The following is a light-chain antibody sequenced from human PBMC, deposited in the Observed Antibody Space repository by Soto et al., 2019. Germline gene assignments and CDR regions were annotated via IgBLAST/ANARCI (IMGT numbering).Light chain of an antibody. CDR2: ETY. V-gene: IGKV3-15*01. CDR1: LSVSSN. Sequence: ETVMTQYPATLSVSQGDRATLSCRASLSVSSNIAWYQQQPGQGPRLLMYETYCVDAGVPAGFSGSGSGTYFTITVRSLESSDVAVYYCQHYNIGHWTVCKGTKVDI. CDR3: QHYNIGHWT. J-gene: IGKJ1*01.